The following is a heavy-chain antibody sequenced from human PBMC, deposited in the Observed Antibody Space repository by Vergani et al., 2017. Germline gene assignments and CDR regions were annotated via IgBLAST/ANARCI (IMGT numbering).Heavy chain of an antibody. CDR3: ARDFLTRVTTVEYYSMGV. Sequence: QVQLVESGGGEVQPGRSLRLSCSAAGFPFSDYGVHWVRQAPGKGLEWVSVISYDGNKKNYADSVKGRFTISRGNSKNTLYLEMNALRGEDTAVYYCARDFLTRVTTVEYYSMGVWGKGTTVTVSS. D-gene: IGHD1-1*01. J-gene: IGHJ6*03. CDR1: GFPFSDYG. V-gene: IGHV3-30*03. CDR2: ISYDGNKK.